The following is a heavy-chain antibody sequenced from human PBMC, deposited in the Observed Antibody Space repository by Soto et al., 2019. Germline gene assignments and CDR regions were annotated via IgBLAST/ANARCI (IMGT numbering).Heavy chain of an antibody. CDR1: GFTFSSYG. V-gene: IGHV3-30*18. CDR3: AKAVGSWFDY. D-gene: IGHD3-10*01. Sequence: QVQLVESGGGVVQPGRSLRLSCAASGFTFSSYGMHWVRQAPGKGLEWVAVISYDGSNKYYADSVKGRFTISRDNSKYTRDMHMNSLSHEDTAVYYGAKAVGSWFDYWGQGNLVIVSS. CDR2: ISYDGSNK. J-gene: IGHJ5*01.